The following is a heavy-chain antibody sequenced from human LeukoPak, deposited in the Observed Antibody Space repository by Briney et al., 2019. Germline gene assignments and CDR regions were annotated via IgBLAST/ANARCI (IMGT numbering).Heavy chain of an antibody. Sequence: PGGSLRLSCAVSGFTFSTYNMNWVRQAPGKGLEWVSYISSSSGTIYYADSVQGRFTISRDNAKNSLYLQMNSLRAEDTAVYYCARRLTASGKHYFDYWGQGTLVTVSS. CDR2: ISSSSGTI. CDR3: ARRLTASGKHYFDY. D-gene: IGHD6-13*01. J-gene: IGHJ4*02. V-gene: IGHV3-48*01. CDR1: GFTFSTYN.